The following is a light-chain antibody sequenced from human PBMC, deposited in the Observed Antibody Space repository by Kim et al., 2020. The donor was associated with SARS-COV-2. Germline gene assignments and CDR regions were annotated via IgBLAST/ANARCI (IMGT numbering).Light chain of an antibody. J-gene: IGLJ2*01. V-gene: IGLV3-25*03. CDR3: QSADSSGTYVV. CDR2: KDS. Sequence: SPGQTARITCSGDALPKQYAYRYQQKPGQAPVLVIYKDSERPSGIPERFSGSSSGTTVTLTISGVQAEDEADYYCQSADSSGTYVVFGGGTQLTVL. CDR1: ALPKQY.